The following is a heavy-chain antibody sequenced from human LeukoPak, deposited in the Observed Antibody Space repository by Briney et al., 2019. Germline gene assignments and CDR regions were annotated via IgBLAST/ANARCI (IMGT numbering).Heavy chain of an antibody. Sequence: GGSLRLSCDAFGFAVTDYYMSWVRQAPGTGLEWVSVVYSGGEIHYADSVKGRFTLSRDNSKNTLLLHMNSLRAEDTAVYYCTRDPDAWGQGTLVTVSS. J-gene: IGHJ5*02. CDR1: GFAVTDYY. V-gene: IGHV3-66*01. CDR3: TRDPDA. CDR2: VYSGGEI.